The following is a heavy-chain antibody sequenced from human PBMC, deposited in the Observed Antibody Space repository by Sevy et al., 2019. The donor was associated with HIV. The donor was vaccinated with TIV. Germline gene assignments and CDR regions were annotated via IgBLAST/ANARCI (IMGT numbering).Heavy chain of an antibody. CDR2: VSRGGFTI. V-gene: IGHV3-11*01. CDR1: GFIFGDYY. Sequence: GGSLRLSCAASGFIFGDYYMAWVRQAPGKGLEWISYVSRGGFTIYYADSVEGRFSISRDDAKDSLFLQMDSLRAEDTAFYYCARGARDDDADWGFDYWGQGALVTVSS. D-gene: IGHD3-16*01. J-gene: IGHJ4*02. CDR3: ARGARDDDADWGFDY.